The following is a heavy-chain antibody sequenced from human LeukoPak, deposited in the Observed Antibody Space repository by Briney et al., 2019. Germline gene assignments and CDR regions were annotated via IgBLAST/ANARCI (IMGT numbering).Heavy chain of an antibody. V-gene: IGHV4-30-2*01. CDR3: ARDQGAPMVRDRYGMDV. D-gene: IGHD3-10*01. J-gene: IGHJ6*02. Sequence: NPSQTLSLTCNVSGGSISSGGYSWSWVRQPPGKGLEWIGEIYHSGSTNYNPSLKSRVTISVDKSKNQFSLKLSSVTAADTAVYYCARDQGAPMVRDRYGMDVWGQGTTVTVSS. CDR1: GGSISSGGYS. CDR2: IYHSGST.